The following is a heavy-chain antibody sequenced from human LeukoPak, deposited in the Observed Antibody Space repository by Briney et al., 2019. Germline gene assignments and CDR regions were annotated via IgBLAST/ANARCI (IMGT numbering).Heavy chain of an antibody. CDR3: ARDGGARSSGYDHGGFDY. J-gene: IGHJ4*02. Sequence: SVKVSCKASGGTFSSYAISWVRQAPGQGLEWMGGIIPIFGTANYAHKFQGRVTITTDESTTTAYMELSSLRSEDTAVYYCARDGGARSSGYDHGGFDYWGQGTLVTVPS. D-gene: IGHD5-12*01. CDR2: IIPIFGTA. CDR1: GGTFSSYA. V-gene: IGHV1-69*05.